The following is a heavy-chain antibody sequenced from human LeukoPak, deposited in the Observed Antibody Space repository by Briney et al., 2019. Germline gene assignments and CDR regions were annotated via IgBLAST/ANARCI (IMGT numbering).Heavy chain of an antibody. CDR3: ATGRDIVATTP. Sequence: PSETLSLTCAVYGGSFSGYYWSWISQPPGKGLEWIGEINQSGSTNYNPSLKSRVTISVDTSKKQFSLKLSPVTAADTAVYYCATGRDIVATTPWGQGTLVTVSS. D-gene: IGHD5-12*01. CDR1: GGSFSGYY. J-gene: IGHJ5*02. V-gene: IGHV4-34*01. CDR2: INQSGST.